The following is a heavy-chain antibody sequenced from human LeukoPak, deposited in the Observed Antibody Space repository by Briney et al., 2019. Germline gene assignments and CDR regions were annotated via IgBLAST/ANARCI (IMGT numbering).Heavy chain of an antibody. CDR1: GYPFTTYE. CDR3: ARGPRNDP. Sequence: ASVKVSCKTSGYPFTTYEINWVRQAAGQGLEWMGWVHPDTGYADYAQKFQGRVTMTSDTSISTAYMELSSLRADDTAVYFCARGPRNDPWGQGTLVTVSS. D-gene: IGHD1-14*01. CDR2: VHPDTGYA. V-gene: IGHV1-8*01. J-gene: IGHJ5*02.